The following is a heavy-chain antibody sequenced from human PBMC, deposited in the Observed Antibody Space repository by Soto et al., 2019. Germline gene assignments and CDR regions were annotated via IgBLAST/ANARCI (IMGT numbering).Heavy chain of an antibody. CDR3: ARDHWGQVQLELLGYGMDV. D-gene: IGHD1-7*01. CDR2: IIPILGIA. J-gene: IGHJ6*02. V-gene: IGHV1-69*08. Sequence: QVQLVQSGAEVKKPGSSVKVSCKASGGSFSSYTISWVRQAPGQGLEWMGRIIPILGIANYAQKFQGRVTITADKSTSTAYMELSSLRSEDTAVYYYARDHWGQVQLELLGYGMDVWGQGTTVTVSS. CDR1: GGSFSSYT.